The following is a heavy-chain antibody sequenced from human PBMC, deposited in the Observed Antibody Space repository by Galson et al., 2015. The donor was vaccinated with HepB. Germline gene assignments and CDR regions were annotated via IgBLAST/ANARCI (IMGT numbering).Heavy chain of an antibody. D-gene: IGHD5-18*01. CDR1: GFTFSDYY. J-gene: IGHJ3*02. Sequence: SLRLSCAASGFTFSDYYMSWIRQAPGEGLEWVSYISSSSSYTNYADSVKGRFTISRDNAKNSLYLQMNSLRAEDTAVYYCAGQLWRDGRFDIWGQGTMVTVSS. CDR2: ISSSSSYT. V-gene: IGHV3-11*03. CDR3: AGQLWRDGRFDI.